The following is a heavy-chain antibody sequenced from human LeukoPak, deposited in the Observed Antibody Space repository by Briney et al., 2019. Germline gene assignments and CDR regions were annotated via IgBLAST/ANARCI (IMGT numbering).Heavy chain of an antibody. V-gene: IGHV4-59*01. CDR2: ISYSGST. CDR3: ARGFDSKSTYFDY. Sequence: KPSETLSLSCTVSGGSISSYYWNWVRQPPGKGLEWIGYISYSGSTNYNPSLKSRVTISLDTSKNQFSLKVRSVTAADTAVYYCARGFDSKSTYFDYWGQGTLVTVSS. D-gene: IGHD5-12*01. J-gene: IGHJ4*02. CDR1: GGSISSYY.